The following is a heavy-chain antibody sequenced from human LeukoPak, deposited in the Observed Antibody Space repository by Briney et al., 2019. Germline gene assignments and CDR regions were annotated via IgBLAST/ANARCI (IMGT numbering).Heavy chain of an antibody. J-gene: IGHJ3*02. Sequence: GGSLRLSCAASGFTFSSYGMHWVRRAPGKGLEWVAFIRYDGSNKYYADSVKGRLTISRDNSKNTLYLQMNSLRAEDTAVYYCAKDSAVVVPAATDAFDIWGQGTMVTVSS. CDR1: GFTFSSYG. CDR3: AKDSAVVVPAATDAFDI. D-gene: IGHD2-2*01. V-gene: IGHV3-30*02. CDR2: IRYDGSNK.